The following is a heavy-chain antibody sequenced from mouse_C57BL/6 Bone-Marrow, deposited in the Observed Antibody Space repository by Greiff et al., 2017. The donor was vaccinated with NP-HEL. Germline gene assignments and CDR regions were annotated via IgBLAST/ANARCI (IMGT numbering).Heavy chain of an antibody. CDR3: ARGPGSLFDY. D-gene: IGHD3-2*02. CDR2: INPYNGGT. CDR1: GYTFTDYY. V-gene: IGHV1-19*01. Sequence: VQLQQSGPVLVKPGASVKMSCKASGYTFTDYYMNWVKQSHGKSLEWIGVINPYNGGTSYNQKFKGKATLTVDKSSSTAYMELNSLTSEDSAVYYCARGPGSLFDYWGQGTTLTVSS. J-gene: IGHJ2*01.